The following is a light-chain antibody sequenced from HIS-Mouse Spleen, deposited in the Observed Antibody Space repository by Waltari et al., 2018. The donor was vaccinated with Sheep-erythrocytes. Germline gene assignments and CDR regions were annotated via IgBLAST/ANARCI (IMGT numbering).Light chain of an antibody. CDR2: KDS. Sequence: SYELTQPPSVSVSPGQTARITCSGDALPKQYAYWYQQKPGQAPVLLIYKDSERPSGIPERFSGSSSGTTVTWTISGVQAEDEADYYCQSADSSGTYVVFGGGTKLTVL. CDR1: ALPKQY. CDR3: QSADSSGTYVV. V-gene: IGLV3-25*03. J-gene: IGLJ2*01.